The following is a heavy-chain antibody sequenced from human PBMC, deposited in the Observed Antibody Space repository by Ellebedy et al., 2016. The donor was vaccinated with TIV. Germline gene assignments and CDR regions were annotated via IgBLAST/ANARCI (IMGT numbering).Heavy chain of an antibody. CDR1: GGTFSSYA. V-gene: IGHV1-18*01. CDR3: ARVGYDILTGSGGYYFDY. J-gene: IGHJ4*02. D-gene: IGHD3-9*01. Sequence: ASVKVSXKASGGTFSSYAISWVRQAPGQGLEWMGWISAYNGNTNYAQKLQGRVTMTTDTSTSTAYMELRSLRSDDTTVYYCARVGYDILTGSGGYYFDYWGQGTLVTVSS. CDR2: ISAYNGNT.